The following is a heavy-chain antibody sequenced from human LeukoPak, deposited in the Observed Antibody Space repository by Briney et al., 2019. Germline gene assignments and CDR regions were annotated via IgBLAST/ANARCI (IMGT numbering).Heavy chain of an antibody. CDR2: ISAYNGNT. J-gene: IGHJ4*02. Sequence: ASVKVSCKASGYTFTSYGISWVRQAPGQGLEWMGWISAYNGNTNYAQKLQGRVTMTTDTSTSTAYMELRGLRSDDTAVYYCARGRYYDSSEVLGYWGQGTLVTVSS. V-gene: IGHV1-18*01. D-gene: IGHD3-22*01. CDR1: GYTFTSYG. CDR3: ARGRYYDSSEVLGY.